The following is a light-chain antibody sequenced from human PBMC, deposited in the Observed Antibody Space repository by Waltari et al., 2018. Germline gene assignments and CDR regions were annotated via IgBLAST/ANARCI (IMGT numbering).Light chain of an antibody. J-gene: IGKJ1*01. V-gene: IGKV3-20*01. CDR2: GAS. CDR3: QHHFRLPAT. CDR1: QSISRY. Sequence: IMLTQSTGTLYLSPGKRATLSCRASQSISRYLAWYHQRPGQAPRLLIYGASTRATGIPDRFSGSGSGTDFSLTISGLEPEDSAVYYCQHHFRLPATFGQGTKVEIK.